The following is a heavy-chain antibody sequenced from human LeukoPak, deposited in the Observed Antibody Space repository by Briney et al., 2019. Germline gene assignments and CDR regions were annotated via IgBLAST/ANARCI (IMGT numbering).Heavy chain of an antibody. CDR3: ARDSSTLNWFDP. D-gene: IGHD6-13*01. CDR2: ISYDGSNK. Sequence: SGGSLRLSCAASGFTFSSCAMHWVRQAPGKGLEWVAVISYDGSNKYYADSVKGRFTISRDNSKNTLYLQMNSLRAEDTAVYYCARDSSTLNWFDPWGQGTLVTVSS. CDR1: GFTFSSCA. J-gene: IGHJ5*02. V-gene: IGHV3-30*04.